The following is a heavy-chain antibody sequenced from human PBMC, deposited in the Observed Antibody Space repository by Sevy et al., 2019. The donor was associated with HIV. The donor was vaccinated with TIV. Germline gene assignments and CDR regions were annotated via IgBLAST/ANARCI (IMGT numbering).Heavy chain of an antibody. J-gene: IGHJ5*02. CDR2: TYYRSKWYN. D-gene: IGHD6-13*01. CDR1: GDSVSSNSAA. Sequence: QSQTLSLTCVISGDSVSSNSAAWNWIRQSPSRCREWLGRTYYRSKWYNDYAVSVKSRITINPDTSKNQFSLQLNSVTPEDTAVYYCARDLGSSLNWFDPWGQGTLVTVSS. CDR3: ARDLGSSLNWFDP. V-gene: IGHV6-1*01.